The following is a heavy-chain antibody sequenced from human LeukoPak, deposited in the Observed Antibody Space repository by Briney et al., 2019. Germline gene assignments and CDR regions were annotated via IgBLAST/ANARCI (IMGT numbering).Heavy chain of an antibody. J-gene: IGHJ6*02. D-gene: IGHD2-2*01. Sequence: AGGSLRLSCAASGFTFCSYSMNWVRQAPGKGLEWVSYISSSSSTIYYADSVKGRFTISRDNAKNSLYLQMNSLRAEDTAVYYCARDINLYCSSTSCPGGYGMDVWGQGTTVTVSS. CDR1: GFTFCSYS. CDR2: ISSSSSTI. CDR3: ARDINLYCSSTSCPGGYGMDV. V-gene: IGHV3-48*01.